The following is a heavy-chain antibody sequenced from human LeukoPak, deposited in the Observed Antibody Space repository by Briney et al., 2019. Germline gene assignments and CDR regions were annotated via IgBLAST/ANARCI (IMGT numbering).Heavy chain of an antibody. CDR3: ARDCITIKSRNPWYYMDV. CDR1: GYTFTSYG. CDR2: ITAYKGNT. V-gene: IGHV1-18*01. J-gene: IGHJ6*03. Sequence: ASVKISCKASGYTFTSYGISWVRQAPGHRLEWMGWITAYKGNTNYAQKLQGRVTITPETSTRTDHMELRSPRADATARCYTARDCITIKSRNPWYYMDVWGKGTTVTVSS. D-gene: IGHD3-3*01.